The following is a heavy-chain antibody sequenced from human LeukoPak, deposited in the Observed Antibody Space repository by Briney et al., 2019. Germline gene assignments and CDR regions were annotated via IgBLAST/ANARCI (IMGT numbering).Heavy chain of an antibody. J-gene: IGHJ4*02. Sequence: PGGSLRLSCAASGFTSSSYSMSWVRQAPGEGLEWVSDIMGGVGGTYYADSVKGRFTLSRDNSKNTLYLQMNSLRAEDTAVYYCAKVGSGWTPFDYWGQGTLVTVSS. CDR2: IMGGVGGT. CDR3: AKVGSGWTPFDY. V-gene: IGHV3-23*01. D-gene: IGHD6-19*01. CDR1: GFTSSSYS.